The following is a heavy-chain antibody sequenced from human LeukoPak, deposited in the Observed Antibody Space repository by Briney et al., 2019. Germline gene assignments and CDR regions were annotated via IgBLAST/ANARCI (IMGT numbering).Heavy chain of an antibody. CDR2: ISGSGDTI. Sequence: HPGGTLRLSCAASGFTFSTYEMNWVRQAPGKGLAWVSYISGSGDTIYYGDSVKGRFTISRDNDKNSMYLQMNSLRAEDTAVYYCPRDELRSGAFDVWGQGTMVSVSS. CDR1: GFTFSTYE. D-gene: IGHD4-17*01. V-gene: IGHV3-48*03. CDR3: PRDELRSGAFDV. J-gene: IGHJ3*01.